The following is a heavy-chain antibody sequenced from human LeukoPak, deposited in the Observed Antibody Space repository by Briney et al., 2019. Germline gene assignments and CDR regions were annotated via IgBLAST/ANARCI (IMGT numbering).Heavy chain of an antibody. CDR1: GFTLSRYS. D-gene: IGHD1-26*01. Sequence: GGSLRLSCAASGFTLSRYSMNWVRQAPGKGLEWVSYISSSSSTKYYAASVKGRFTISRDNAKKSLYLQMNSLRAEDTAVYYCGRGGSYYNEAFDIWGQGTMVIVSS. J-gene: IGHJ3*02. V-gene: IGHV3-48*01. CDR3: GRGGSYYNEAFDI. CDR2: ISSSSSTK.